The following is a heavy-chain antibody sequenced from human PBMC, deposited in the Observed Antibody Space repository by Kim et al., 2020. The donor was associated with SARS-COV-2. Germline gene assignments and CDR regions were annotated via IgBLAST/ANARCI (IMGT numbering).Heavy chain of an antibody. Sequence: SETLSLTCTVSGGSISSYYWSWIRQPPGKGLEWIGYIYYSGSTNYNPSLKSRVTISVDTSKNQFSLKLSSVTAADTAVYYCARASAGRFEHYYGSGSYSRLRPNWFDPWGQGTLVTVSS. V-gene: IGHV4-59*01. D-gene: IGHD3-10*01. CDR2: IYYSGST. CDR1: GGSISSYY. J-gene: IGHJ5*02. CDR3: ARASAGRFEHYYGSGSYSRLRPNWFDP.